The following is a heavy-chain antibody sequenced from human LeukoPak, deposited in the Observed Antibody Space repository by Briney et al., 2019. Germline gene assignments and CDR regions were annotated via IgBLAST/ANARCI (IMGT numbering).Heavy chain of an antibody. CDR2: IYSGGST. J-gene: IGHJ5*02. CDR1: GFTVSSNY. V-gene: IGHV3-53*01. D-gene: IGHD3-10*01. CDR3: ARDRITMVRGVMVSWFDP. Sequence: GGSLRLSCAASGFTVSSNYMSWVRQAPGKGLEWVSFIYSGGSTYYADSVKGRFTISRDNSKNTLYLQMNSLRAEDTAVYYCARDRITMVRGVMVSWFDPWGQGTLVTVSS.